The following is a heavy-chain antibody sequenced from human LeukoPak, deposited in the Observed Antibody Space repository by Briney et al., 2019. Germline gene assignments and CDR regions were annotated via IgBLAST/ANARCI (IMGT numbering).Heavy chain of an antibody. Sequence: SETPSLTCAVYGGSFSGYYWSWVRQAPGKGMEWIGEINHSGSTNYNPSLKRRVTISVEKSKKQFTLKMSSGTAADRAGYYCGCPNYNPSLKSPVTISVDTSKNHFSLKLSSVTAADTAVYYCARGGYCSGGSCYVIPFDYWGQGTLVTVSS. V-gene: IGHV4-34*01. CDR2: INHSGST. J-gene: IGHJ4*02. CDR1: GGSFSGYY. CDR3: GCPNYNPSLKSPVTISVDTSKNHFSLKLSSVTAADTAVYYCARGGYCSGGSCYVIPFDY. D-gene: IGHD3-10*01.